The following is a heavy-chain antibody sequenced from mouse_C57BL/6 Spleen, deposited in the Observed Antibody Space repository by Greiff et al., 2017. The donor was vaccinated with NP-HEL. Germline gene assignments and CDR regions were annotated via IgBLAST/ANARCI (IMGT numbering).Heavy chain of an antibody. CDR3: THGSSYGNAMDY. CDR1: GFTFSDAW. Sequence: EVKVEESGGGLVQPGGSMKLSCAASGFTFSDAWMDWVRQSPEKGLEWVAEIRNKANNHATYYAESVKGRFTISRDDSKSSVYLQMNSLRAEDTGIYYCTHGSSYGNAMDYWGQGTSVTVSS. CDR2: IRNKANNHAT. D-gene: IGHD1-1*01. V-gene: IGHV6-6*01. J-gene: IGHJ4*01.